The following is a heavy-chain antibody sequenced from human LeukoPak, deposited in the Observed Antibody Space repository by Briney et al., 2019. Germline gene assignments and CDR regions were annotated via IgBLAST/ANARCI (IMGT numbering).Heavy chain of an antibody. CDR3: ARGGRDILTGYSPLGMDV. J-gene: IGHJ6*02. CDR2: IYHSGST. Sequence: SGTLSLTCAVSGGSISSSNWWSWVRQPPGKGLEWIGEIYHSGSTNYNPSLKSRVTISVDKSKNQFSLKLSSVTAADTAVYYCARGGRDILTGYSPLGMDVWGQGTTVTVSS. V-gene: IGHV4-4*02. D-gene: IGHD3-9*01. CDR1: GGSISSSNW.